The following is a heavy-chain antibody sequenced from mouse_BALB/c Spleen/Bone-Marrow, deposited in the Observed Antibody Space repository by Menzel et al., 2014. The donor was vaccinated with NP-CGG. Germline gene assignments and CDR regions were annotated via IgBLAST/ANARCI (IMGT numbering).Heavy chain of an antibody. J-gene: IGHJ3*01. CDR2: ILPGSGST. CDR3: ARNGNYPAWFAY. D-gene: IGHD2-1*01. CDR1: GYTFSSYW. Sequence: QVQLQQSGAELMKPGASVKISCKATGYTFSSYWIEWVKQRPGHGLEWIGEILPGSGSTNYNEEFKGKATFTADTSSNTAYMQLSSLTSEDSAVYYCARNGNYPAWFAYWGQGTLVTVSA. V-gene: IGHV1-9*01.